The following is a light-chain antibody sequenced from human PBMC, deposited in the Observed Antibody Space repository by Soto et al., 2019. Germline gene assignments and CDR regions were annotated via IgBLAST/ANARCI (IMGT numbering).Light chain of an antibody. CDR2: DVS. CDR3: SSYTRSSTLV. CDR1: SSDVGGYNY. J-gene: IGLJ2*01. Sequence: QSALTQPASVSGSPGQSITISCTGTSSDVGGYNYVSWYQQHPGKAPKLMIYDVSTRPSGVSNRFSGSKSGNTDSLTISGLQAEDEADYYCSSYTRSSTLVFGGGTQLTVL. V-gene: IGLV2-14*01.